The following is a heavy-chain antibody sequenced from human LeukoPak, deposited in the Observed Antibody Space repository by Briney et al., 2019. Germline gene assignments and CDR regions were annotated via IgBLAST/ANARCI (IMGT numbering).Heavy chain of an antibody. Sequence: PGESLKISCKGSGYSFTSYWIGWVRQMPGKGLEWMEIIYPGDSDTRYSPSFQGQVTISADKSISTAYLQWSSLKASDTAMYYCARHGAITTQYYYYGMDVWGQGTTVTVSS. D-gene: IGHD1-1*01. V-gene: IGHV5-51*01. CDR3: ARHGAITTQYYYYGMDV. J-gene: IGHJ6*02. CDR1: GYSFTSYW. CDR2: IYPGDSDT.